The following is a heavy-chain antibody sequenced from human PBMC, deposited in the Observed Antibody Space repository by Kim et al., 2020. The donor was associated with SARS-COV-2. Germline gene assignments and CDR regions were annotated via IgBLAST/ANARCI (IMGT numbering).Heavy chain of an antibody. D-gene: IGHD2-15*01. CDR1: GGSFSGYY. J-gene: IGHJ4*02. Sequence: SETLSLTCAVYGGSFSGYYWSWIRQPPGKGLEWIGEINHSGSTNYNPSLKSRVTISVDTSKNQFSLKLSSVTAADTAVYYCARGGECSGGSCYPDYWGQG. V-gene: IGHV4-34*01. CDR3: ARGGECSGGSCYPDY. CDR2: INHSGST.